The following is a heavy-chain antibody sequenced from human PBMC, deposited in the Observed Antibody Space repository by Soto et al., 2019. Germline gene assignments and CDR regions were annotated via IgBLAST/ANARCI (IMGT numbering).Heavy chain of an antibody. CDR1: GFSFSDYE. J-gene: IGHJ6*02. V-gene: IGHV3-48*03. Sequence: PGGYLRLFCAASGFSFSDYEMNWVRQTPGKGLEWLSYISSSGGTIKYADSVKGRFTISRDNAKNSLYLQMHSLRADDTAVYYCARDAFEIYYKFGLDVWGQGTPVTVSS. CDR3: ARDAFEIYYKFGLDV. CDR2: ISSSGGTI. D-gene: IGHD3-10*01.